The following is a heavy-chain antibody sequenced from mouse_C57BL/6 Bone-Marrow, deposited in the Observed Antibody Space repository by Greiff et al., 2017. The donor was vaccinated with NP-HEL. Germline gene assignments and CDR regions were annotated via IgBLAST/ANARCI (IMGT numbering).Heavy chain of an antibody. D-gene: IGHD1-1*01. J-gene: IGHJ3*01. CDR1: GYTFTSYW. Sequence: QVQLQQPGAELVRPGTSVKLSCKASGYTFTSYWMHWVKQRPGQGLEWIGVIDPSDSYTNYNQKFKGKATLTVDTSSSTAYMQLSSLTSEDSAVYYCARKGRYYGSSPFAYWGQGTLVTVSA. CDR2: IDPSDSYT. CDR3: ARKGRYYGSSPFAY. V-gene: IGHV1-59*01.